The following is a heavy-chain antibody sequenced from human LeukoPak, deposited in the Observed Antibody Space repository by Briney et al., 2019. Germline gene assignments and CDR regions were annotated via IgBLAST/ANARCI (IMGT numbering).Heavy chain of an antibody. J-gene: IGHJ6*02. D-gene: IGHD3-10*01. V-gene: IGHV4-39*07. CDR2: IYYSGST. Sequence: SETLSLTCTVSGGSISSSSCYWGWIRQPPGKGLEWIGSIYYSGSTYYNPSLKSRVTISVDTSKNQFSLNLSSVTAADTAVYYCARAPYYYGSGTKNPNYYYYYGMDVWGQGTTVTVSS. CDR3: ARAPYYYGSGTKNPNYYYYYGMDV. CDR1: GGSISSSSCY.